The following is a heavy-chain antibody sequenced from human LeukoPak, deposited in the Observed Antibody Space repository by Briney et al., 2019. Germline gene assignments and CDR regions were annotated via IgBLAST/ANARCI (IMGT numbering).Heavy chain of an antibody. D-gene: IGHD3-16*02. CDR3: ARHKAFMDYDYVWGSYPPAWFDP. V-gene: IGHV4-38-2*02. J-gene: IGHJ5*02. CDR1: AYSISSGYF. CDR2: INHSGST. Sequence: SSETLSLTCTVSAYSISSGYFWGWIRQPPGKGLEWIGEINHSGSTNYNPSLKSRVTISVDTSKNQFSLKLSSVTAADTAVYYFARHKAFMDYDYVWGSYPPAWFDPWGQGTLVTVSS.